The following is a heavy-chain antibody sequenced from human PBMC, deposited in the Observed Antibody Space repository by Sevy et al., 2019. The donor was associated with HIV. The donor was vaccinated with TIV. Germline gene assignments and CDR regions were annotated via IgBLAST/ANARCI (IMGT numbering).Heavy chain of an antibody. CDR1: GYTFTNLD. CDR2: MNPNSGQT. Sequence: ASVKVSCTASGYTFTNLDINWVRQAPGQGLAWMGWMNPNSGQTSYALKFRDRVTMTRDTSIDTAYMELRSLRSDDTAVYYCGRGIEAGIDYWGQGSLVTVSS. CDR3: GRGIEAGIDY. D-gene: IGHD3-10*01. J-gene: IGHJ4*02. V-gene: IGHV1-8*01.